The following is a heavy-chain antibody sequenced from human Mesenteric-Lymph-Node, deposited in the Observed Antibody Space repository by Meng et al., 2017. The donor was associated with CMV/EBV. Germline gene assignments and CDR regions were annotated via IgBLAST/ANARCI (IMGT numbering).Heavy chain of an antibody. CDR1: GLTFSSYW. J-gene: IGHJ4*02. Sequence: GGSLRLSCAASGLTFSSYWMHWVRQAPGKGLVWVSRINSDGSSTSYADSVKGRFTISRDNAKNTLYLQMNSLRAEDTAVYYCAKGSGYDLGDFDYWGLGTLDTVSS. CDR2: INSDGSST. V-gene: IGHV3-74*01. D-gene: IGHD5-12*01. CDR3: AKGSGYDLGDFDY.